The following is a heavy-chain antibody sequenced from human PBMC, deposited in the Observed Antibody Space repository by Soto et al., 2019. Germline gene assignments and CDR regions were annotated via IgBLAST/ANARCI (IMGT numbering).Heavy chain of an antibody. V-gene: IGHV4-31*03. D-gene: IGHD6-13*01. CDR1: GGSISSGGYY. CDR3: AREHVVAAAGTDWFDP. CDR2: IYYSGST. Sequence: SETLSLTCTVSGGSISSGGYYWSWIRQHPXKGLEWIGYIYYSGSTYYNPSLKSRVTISVDTSKNQFSLKLSSVTAADTAVYYCAREHVVAAAGTDWFDPWGQGTLVTVSS. J-gene: IGHJ5*02.